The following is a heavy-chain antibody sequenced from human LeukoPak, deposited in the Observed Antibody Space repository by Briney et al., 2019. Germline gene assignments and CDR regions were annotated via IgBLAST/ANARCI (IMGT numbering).Heavy chain of an antibody. Sequence: PEASVKVSCKASGYSFTSYWIGWVRQMPGKGLEWMGIIYPGDSDTRYSPSFQGQVTISADKSISTAYLQWSSLKASDTAMYYCARPVEMGFDYWGQGTLVTVSS. J-gene: IGHJ4*02. CDR1: GYSFTSYW. CDR3: ARPVEMGFDY. D-gene: IGHD5-24*01. CDR2: IYPGDSDT. V-gene: IGHV5-51*01.